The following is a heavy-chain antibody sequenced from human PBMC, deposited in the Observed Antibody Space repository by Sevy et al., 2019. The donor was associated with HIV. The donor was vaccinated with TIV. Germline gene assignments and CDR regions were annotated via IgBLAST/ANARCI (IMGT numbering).Heavy chain of an antibody. Sequence: ASVKVSCKTSGYTFSTYYIYWVRQAPGQGLEWIGIFDPTGGSRSYAQRFQGRLTMTGDTSTSTAYMELSSLTSEDTAVYYCARDRDVSGNYVEYFYYAMDVWGQGTTVTVSS. CDR1: GYTFSTYY. V-gene: IGHV1-46*01. CDR2: FDPTGGSR. D-gene: IGHD1-26*01. CDR3: ARDRDVSGNYVEYFYYAMDV. J-gene: IGHJ6*02.